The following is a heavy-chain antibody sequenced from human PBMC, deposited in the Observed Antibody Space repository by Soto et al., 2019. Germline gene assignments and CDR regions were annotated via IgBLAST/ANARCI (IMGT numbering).Heavy chain of an antibody. D-gene: IGHD3-22*01. CDR2: INPSGGST. V-gene: IGHV1-46*01. J-gene: IGHJ4*02. CDR3: GGDGASYYDSSGYSDY. Sequence: ASVKVSCKASGYTFTSYYMHWVRQAPGQGLEGRGIINPSGGSTSYAQKFQGRVTMTRDTSTSTVYMELSSLRSEDTAVYYCGGDGASYYDSSGYSDYGGQGTLVTVSS. CDR1: GYTFTSYY.